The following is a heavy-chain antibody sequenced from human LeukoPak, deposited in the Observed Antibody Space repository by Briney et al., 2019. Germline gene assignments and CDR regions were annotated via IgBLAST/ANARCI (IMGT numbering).Heavy chain of an antibody. Sequence: SETLSLTCTVSGGSISSGDYYWSWIRQPPGKGLEWIGYIYYSGSTYYNPSLKSRVTISVDTSKNQFSLKLSSVTAADTAVYYCASRHCSGGDCYFAGADPFDHWGQGTLVTVSS. J-gene: IGHJ4*02. CDR2: IYYSGST. V-gene: IGHV4-30-4*02. CDR1: GGSISSGDYY. CDR3: ASRHCSGGDCYFAGADPFDH. D-gene: IGHD2-21*01.